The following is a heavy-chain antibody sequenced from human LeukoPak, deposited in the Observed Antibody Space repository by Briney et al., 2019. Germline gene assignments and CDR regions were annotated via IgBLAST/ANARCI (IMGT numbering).Heavy chain of an antibody. CDR2: IWYDGSDK. V-gene: IGHV3-33*01. J-gene: IGHJ4*02. CDR3: ARDSSHASYYFDY. CDR1: GFTFSSYG. Sequence: GGSLRLSCAASGFTFSSYGMHWVRQAPGKGLEWVAIIWYDGSDKYYADSVKGRFTISRDNTKNTLYLQMNSLRAEDTAVYYCARDSSHASYYFDYWGQGTLVTVSS.